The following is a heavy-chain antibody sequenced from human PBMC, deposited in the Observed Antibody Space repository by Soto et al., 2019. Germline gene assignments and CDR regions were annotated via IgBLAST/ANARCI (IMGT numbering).Heavy chain of an antibody. Sequence: QVQLQESGPGLVKPSETLSLTCTVSGGSVSSGSYYWSWIRQPPGKGLEWIGYIYYSGSTNYNPSLTSRVTISVDTSKNQFSLKLSSVTAADTAVYYCARVYSSGWYGYYFDYWGQGTLVTVSS. J-gene: IGHJ4*02. V-gene: IGHV4-61*01. CDR2: IYYSGST. CDR1: GGSVSSGSYY. CDR3: ARVYSSGWYGYYFDY. D-gene: IGHD6-19*01.